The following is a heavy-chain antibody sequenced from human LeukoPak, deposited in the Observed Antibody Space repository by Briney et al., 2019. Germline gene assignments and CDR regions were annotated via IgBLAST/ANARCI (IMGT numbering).Heavy chain of an antibody. J-gene: IGHJ4*02. Sequence: SETLSLTCTVSGGSISSSSYYWGWIRQPPGKGLEWIGSIYYSGSTYYNPSLKSRVTISVDTSKNQFSLKLSSVTAADTAVYYCARAEGGLGVTPGTADYWGQGTLVTVSS. CDR2: IYYSGST. V-gene: IGHV4-39*07. CDR1: GGSISSSSYY. D-gene: IGHD1-7*01. CDR3: ARAEGGLGVTPGTADY.